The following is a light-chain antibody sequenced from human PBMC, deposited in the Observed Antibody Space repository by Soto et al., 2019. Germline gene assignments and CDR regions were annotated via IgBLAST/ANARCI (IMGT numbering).Light chain of an antibody. Sequence: DVQMTQSPSSLSASVGDRVTITCRASQPISNYLNWYQQKAGEAPKVLIFGASSLQSGVPSKFSGSGYGPDFTLIINKLHPDDFATYYCQQTHAVPLSFGQGTRL. CDR1: QPISNY. CDR3: QQTHAVPLS. V-gene: IGKV1-39*01. CDR2: GAS. J-gene: IGKJ5*01.